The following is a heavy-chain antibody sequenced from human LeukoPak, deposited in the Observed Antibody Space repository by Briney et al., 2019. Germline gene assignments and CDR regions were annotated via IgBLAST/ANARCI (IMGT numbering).Heavy chain of an antibody. Sequence: ASVKVSCKASGYTFTGYYMHRVRQAPGQGLEWMGWINPNSGGTNYAQKFQGRVTMTRDTSISTAYMELSRLRSDDTAVYCCARGTGTTSGGAAYWGQGTLVTVSS. CDR1: GYTFTGYY. V-gene: IGHV1-2*02. CDR2: INPNSGGT. CDR3: ARGTGTTSGGAAY. D-gene: IGHD1-7*01. J-gene: IGHJ4*02.